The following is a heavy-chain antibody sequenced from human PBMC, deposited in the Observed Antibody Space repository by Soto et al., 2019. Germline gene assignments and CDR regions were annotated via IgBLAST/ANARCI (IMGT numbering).Heavy chain of an antibody. J-gene: IGHJ6*02. Sequence: QVQLQESGPGLVKPSETLSLTCTVSGGSISSYYWSWIRQPPGKGLEWIGYIYYSGSTNYNPSLRGLVTVSVDTSKDPFSLKPSSVTAADTAVYYCARDRSSRGWPVLEASGMDVWGQGTTVTVSS. D-gene: IGHD6-19*01. CDR1: GGSISSYY. CDR2: IYYSGST. V-gene: IGHV4-59*01. CDR3: ARDRSSRGWPVLEASGMDV.